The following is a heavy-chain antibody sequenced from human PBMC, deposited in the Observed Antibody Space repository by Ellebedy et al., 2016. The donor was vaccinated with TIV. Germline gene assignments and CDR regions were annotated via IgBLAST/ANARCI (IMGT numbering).Heavy chain of an antibody. Sequence: KVSXKGSGYSFTSYWISWVRQMPGKGLEWMGRIDPSDSYTNYSPSFQGHVTISADKSISTAYLQWSSLKATDSAMYCCARRSSGYNWFDPWGQGTLVTVSS. CDR3: ARRSSGYNWFDP. J-gene: IGHJ5*01. CDR1: GYSFTSYW. D-gene: IGHD3-22*01. V-gene: IGHV5-10-1*01. CDR2: IDPSDSYT.